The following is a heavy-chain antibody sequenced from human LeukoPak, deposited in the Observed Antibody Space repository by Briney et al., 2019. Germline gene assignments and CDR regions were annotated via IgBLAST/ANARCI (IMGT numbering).Heavy chain of an antibody. CDR1: GYTFTSYA. CDR3: ARVGLSYDILTGYYPSGYFDY. D-gene: IGHD3-9*01. V-gene: IGHV1-2*02. Sequence: ASVKVSCKASGYTFTSYAMHWVRQAPGQGLEWMGWINPNSGGTNYAQKFQGRVTMTRDTSISTAYMELSRLRSDDTAVYYCARVGLSYDILTGYYPSGYFDYWGQGTLVTVSS. CDR2: INPNSGGT. J-gene: IGHJ4*02.